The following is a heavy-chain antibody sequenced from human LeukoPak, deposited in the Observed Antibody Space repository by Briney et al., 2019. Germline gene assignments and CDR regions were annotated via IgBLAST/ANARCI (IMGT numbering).Heavy chain of an antibody. CDR2: IYYSGST. CDR1: GGSTSSYY. D-gene: IGHD2-15*01. V-gene: IGHV4-59*01. J-gene: IGHJ3*02. Sequence: PSETLSLTCTVSGGSTSSYYWSWIRQPPGKGLEWIGYIYYSGSTNYNPSLKSRVTISVDTSKNQFSLKLSSVTAADTAVYYCARAGGYCSGGSCYSDAFDIWGQGTMVTVSS. CDR3: ARAGGYCSGGSCYSDAFDI.